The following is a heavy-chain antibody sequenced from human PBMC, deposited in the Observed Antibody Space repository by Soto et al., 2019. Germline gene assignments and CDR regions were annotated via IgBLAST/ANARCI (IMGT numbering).Heavy chain of an antibody. CDR2: IHWDDEK. Sequence: QIALRESGPTLVKPTQTLTLTCTFSGFSLRTRGVGVGWIRQPPGKALEWLALIHWDDEKNYSPSLKTRLTITQDTSKNQAILNMPNMDPVDTAKYYCAHRIKVVGPWFFDIWGRGTLVTVSS. V-gene: IGHV2-5*02. D-gene: IGHD6-19*01. CDR3: AHRIKVVGPWFFDI. J-gene: IGHJ2*01. CDR1: GFSLRTRGVG.